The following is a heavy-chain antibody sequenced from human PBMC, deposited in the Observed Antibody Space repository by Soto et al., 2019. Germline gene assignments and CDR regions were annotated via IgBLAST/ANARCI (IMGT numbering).Heavy chain of an antibody. CDR3: ARIGREDDYVWGSYRSPLDY. V-gene: IGHV1-69*01. CDR1: GGTFSSYA. CDR2: IIPICGTA. Sequence: QVQLVQSGAEVKKPGSSVKVSCKASGGTFSSYAISWVRQAPGQGLEWMGGIIPICGTANYAQKFQGRVTITADESTSTAYMELSSLRSEDTAVYYCARIGREDDYVWGSYRSPLDYWGQGTLVTVSS. J-gene: IGHJ4*02. D-gene: IGHD3-16*02.